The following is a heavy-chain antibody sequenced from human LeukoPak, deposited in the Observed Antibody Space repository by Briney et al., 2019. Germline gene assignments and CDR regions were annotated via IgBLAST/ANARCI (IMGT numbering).Heavy chain of an antibody. CDR1: GGSFSGYY. J-gene: IGHJ4*02. V-gene: IGHV4-34*01. CDR2: INHSGST. CDR3: ARARTGRWYYFDY. D-gene: IGHD3-10*01. Sequence: AETLSLTCAVYGGSFSGYYWSWIRQPPGKGLEWIGEINHSGSTNYNPSLKSRVTISVDTSKNQFSLKLSSVTAADTAVYYCARARTGRWYYFDYWGQGTLVTVSS.